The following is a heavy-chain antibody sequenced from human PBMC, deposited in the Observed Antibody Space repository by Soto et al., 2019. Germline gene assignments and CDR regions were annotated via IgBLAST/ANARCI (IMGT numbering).Heavy chain of an antibody. D-gene: IGHD2-15*01. CDR3: ARERGRYCSGESCYPFGP. CDR2: INDSGST. Sequence: SVSCGVEGGDFVGYYWSWIRKNTGKGLEWLGEINDSGSTNYNPSLKSRITISLDTSKKEISLRLSSVTAADTAVYYCARERGRYCSGESCYPFGPWGQGALVTVSS. CDR1: GGDFVGYY. J-gene: IGHJ5*02. V-gene: IGHV4-34*01.